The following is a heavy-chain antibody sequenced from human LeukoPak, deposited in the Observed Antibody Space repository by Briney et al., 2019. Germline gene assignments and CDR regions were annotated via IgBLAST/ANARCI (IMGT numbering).Heavy chain of an antibody. D-gene: IGHD1-1*01. CDR1: GGSISRYY. CDR3: ARVTWFPGTSYYYMDV. CDR2: ISDSGTT. Sequence: SETLSLTCTVSGGSISRYYWSWIRQPPGKGLEWFGYISDSGTTNYNPSLKSRVTISVDTSKKELSLKLSSVTAADTAVYYCARVTWFPGTSYYYMDVWGKGTTVTISS. J-gene: IGHJ6*03. V-gene: IGHV4-59*01.